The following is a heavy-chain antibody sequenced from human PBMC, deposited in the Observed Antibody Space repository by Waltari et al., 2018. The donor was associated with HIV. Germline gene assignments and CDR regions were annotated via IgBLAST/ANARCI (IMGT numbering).Heavy chain of an antibody. Sequence: EVQLVESGGDLVQPGGSLRLSCTASGFTSSRYWMSWVRQAPGTGLEWVANIKQDGSEKYYVDSVKGRFTISRDNVKNSLYLQMDSLRAEDTAVYYCAREGYDILTGYYHFDYWGQGTLVTVSS. CDR1: GFTSSRYW. CDR2: IKQDGSEK. D-gene: IGHD3-9*01. CDR3: AREGYDILTGYYHFDY. J-gene: IGHJ4*02. V-gene: IGHV3-7*03.